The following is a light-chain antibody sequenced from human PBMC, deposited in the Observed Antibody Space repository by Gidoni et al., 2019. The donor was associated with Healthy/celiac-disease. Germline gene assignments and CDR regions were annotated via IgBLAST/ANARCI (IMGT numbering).Light chain of an antibody. V-gene: IGKV3-11*01. J-gene: IGKJ3*01. CDR3: QQRSNWPAGFT. CDR1: QSVSSY. Sequence: EIVLTPSPATLSLSPGERATLSSRASQSVSSYLAWYQQKPGQAPRLLIYDASNRATGIPARFSVSGSGTDFTLTLSSLEPEDFAVYYCQQRSNWPAGFTFGPGTKVDIK. CDR2: DAS.